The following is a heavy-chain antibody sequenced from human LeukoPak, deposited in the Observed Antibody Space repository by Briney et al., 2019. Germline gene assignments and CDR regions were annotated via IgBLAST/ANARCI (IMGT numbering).Heavy chain of an antibody. V-gene: IGHV4-59*01. CDR1: GGSISSYY. D-gene: IGHD3-3*01. CDR2: IYYSWSN. Sequence: SETLSLTCTVSGGSISSYYWSWIRQPPGKGLEWIGYIYYSWSNNYNPSLKSRGNISVDTSKNQFSLKLSSVTAADTAVYYCARVAGAYDFWSGYNYYYMDVWGKGTTVTVSS. J-gene: IGHJ6*03. CDR3: ARVAGAYDFWSGYNYYYMDV.